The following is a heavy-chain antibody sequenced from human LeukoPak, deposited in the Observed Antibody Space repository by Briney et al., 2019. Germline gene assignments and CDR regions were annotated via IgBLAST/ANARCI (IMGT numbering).Heavy chain of an antibody. CDR2: INPNSGGT. Sequence: ASVKVSCKSSGCTFTGYYMHWVRQAPGQGLEWMGWINPNSGGTDYAEKFQGRVTMTRDTSISTAYMELSWLTSDDTAVYYCARVAYYDFVYYGLDVWGQGTTVTVSS. D-gene: IGHD3-3*01. V-gene: IGHV1-2*02. CDR3: ARVAYYDFVYYGLDV. CDR1: GCTFTGYY. J-gene: IGHJ6*02.